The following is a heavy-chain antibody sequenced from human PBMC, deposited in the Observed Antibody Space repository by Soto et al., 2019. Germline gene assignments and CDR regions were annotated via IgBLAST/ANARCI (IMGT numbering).Heavy chain of an antibody. CDR2: IYYSGST. V-gene: IGHV4-61*01. CDR3: ARYHTLRDAFDI. D-gene: IGHD3-9*01. J-gene: IGHJ3*02. CDR1: GGSVSSGSYY. Sequence: QVQLQESGPGLVKPSETLSLTCTVSGGSVSSGSYYWSWIRQPPGKGLEWIGYIYYSGSTNYNPSLKSRVTISVDTSKNQFSLKLSSVTAADTAVYYCARYHTLRDAFDIWGHGTMVTVSS.